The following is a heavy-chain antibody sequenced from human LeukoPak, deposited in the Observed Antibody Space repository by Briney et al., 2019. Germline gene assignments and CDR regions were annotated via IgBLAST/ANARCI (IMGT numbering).Heavy chain of an antibody. Sequence: GGSLRLSCAASGFTFSSYSLHWVRQAPGKGLEYVSAISANGGSTYYADSAKGRFTISRDNSENTLWLQMGSLRAEDMAVYYCARVGLLGYFDYWGQGTLVTVSS. CDR3: ARVGLLGYFDY. V-gene: IGHV3-64*02. CDR1: GFTFSSYS. J-gene: IGHJ4*02. D-gene: IGHD3-10*01. CDR2: ISANGGST.